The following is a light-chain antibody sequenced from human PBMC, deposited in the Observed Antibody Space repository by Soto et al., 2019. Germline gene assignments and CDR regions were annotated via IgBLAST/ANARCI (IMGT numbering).Light chain of an antibody. CDR1: SGSVSTSYY. CDR3: VLYMGSGVV. Sequence: QTVVTQEPSFSVSPGGTVTLTCGLSSGSVSTSYYPSWYQQTPGQAPRTLIYSTNTRSSGVPDRFSGSILGNKAALTITGSQADDESDYYCVLYMGSGVVFRGGTKLTVL. CDR2: STN. V-gene: IGLV8-61*01. J-gene: IGLJ2*01.